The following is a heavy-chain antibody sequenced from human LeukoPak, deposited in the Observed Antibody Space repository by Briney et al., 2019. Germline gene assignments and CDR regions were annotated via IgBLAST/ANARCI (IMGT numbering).Heavy chain of an antibody. CDR3: ASHDSSGYPGDY. J-gene: IGHJ4*02. V-gene: IGHV3-30*04. D-gene: IGHD3-22*01. CDR1: GFTFSSYA. CDR2: ISYDGSNK. Sequence: GRSLRLSCAASGFTFSSYAMHWVRQAPGKGLEWVAVISYDGSNKYYADSVKGRFTISRDNSKNTLYLQMNSLRAEDTAVYYCASHDSSGYPGDYWGQGTLVTVFS.